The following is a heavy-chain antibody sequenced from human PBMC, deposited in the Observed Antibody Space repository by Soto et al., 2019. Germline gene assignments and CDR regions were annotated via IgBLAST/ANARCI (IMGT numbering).Heavy chain of an antibody. Sequence: QVQLVESGGGVVQPGRSPRLSCAASGFIFSSYAMHWVRQAPGKGLEWVAVIWYDGSNKYAESVKGRFTISRDNSKNTPYLQMNSLRDEDTAVYYCARGSYYFDPRERGAEYFQHWGQGTLVTVSS. D-gene: IGHD3-22*01. V-gene: IGHV3-33*01. CDR3: ARGSYYFDPRERGAEYFQH. CDR1: GFIFSSYA. J-gene: IGHJ1*01. CDR2: IWYDGSNK.